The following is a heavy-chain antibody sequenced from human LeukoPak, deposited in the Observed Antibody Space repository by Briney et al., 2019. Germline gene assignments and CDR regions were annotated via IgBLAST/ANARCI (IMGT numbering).Heavy chain of an antibody. Sequence: SETLSLTCTVSGGSISGYYWSWIRQPPGKGLEWIGYIYYSGSTNYNPSLKSRVTISVDTSKNQFSLKLSSVTAADTAVYYCARQEGQGGATAFGYWGQGTLVTVSS. D-gene: IGHD1-26*01. CDR1: GGSISGYY. CDR2: IYYSGST. CDR3: ARQEGQGGATAFGY. J-gene: IGHJ4*02. V-gene: IGHV4-59*08.